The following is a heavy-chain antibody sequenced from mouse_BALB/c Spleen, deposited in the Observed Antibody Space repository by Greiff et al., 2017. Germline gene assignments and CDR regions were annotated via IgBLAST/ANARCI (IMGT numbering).Heavy chain of an antibody. D-gene: IGHD1-1*01. J-gene: IGHJ2*01. CDR2: ILPGSGST. Sequence: QVQLQQSGAELMKPGASVKISCKATGYTFSSYWIEWVKQRPGHGLEWIGEILPGSGSTNYNEKFKGKATFTADTSSNTAYMQLSSLTSEDSAVYYCARKGITTVVAPFDYWGQGTTLTVAS. CDR1: GYTFSSYW. V-gene: IGHV1-9*01. CDR3: ARKGITTVVAPFDY.